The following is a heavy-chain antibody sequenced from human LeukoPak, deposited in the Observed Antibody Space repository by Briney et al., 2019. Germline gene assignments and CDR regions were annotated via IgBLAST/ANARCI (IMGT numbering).Heavy chain of an antibody. V-gene: IGHV1-2*02. Sequence: GASVKVSCKASGYTFTGYYMHWVRQAPGQGLEWMGWINPNSGGTNYAQKFQGRVTMTRDASISTAYMELSRLRSDDTAVYYCARGASAVAGMRDGYYYGIDVWGQGTTVTVSS. J-gene: IGHJ6*02. CDR2: INPNSGGT. CDR3: ARGASAVAGMRDGYYYGIDV. D-gene: IGHD6-19*01. CDR1: GYTFTGYY.